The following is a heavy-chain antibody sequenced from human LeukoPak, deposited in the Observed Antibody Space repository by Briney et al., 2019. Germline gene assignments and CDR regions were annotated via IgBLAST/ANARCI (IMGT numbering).Heavy chain of an antibody. CDR1: GGSISSGNYY. V-gene: IGHV4-61*02. Sequence: SQTLSLTCTVSGGSISSGNYYWSWIRQPAGKGLEWIGRIYTSGSTNYNPSLKSRVTISVDTSKNQFSLKLSSVTAADTAVYYCARHPPMFYYDSSDYWGQGTLVTVSS. J-gene: IGHJ4*02. D-gene: IGHD3-22*01. CDR3: ARHPPMFYYDSSDY. CDR2: IYTSGST.